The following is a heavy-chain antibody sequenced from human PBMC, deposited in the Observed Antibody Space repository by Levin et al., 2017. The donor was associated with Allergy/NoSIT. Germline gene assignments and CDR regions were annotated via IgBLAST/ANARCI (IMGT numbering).Heavy chain of an antibody. CDR3: ARVALTDAFDI. CDR2: IYYSGST. J-gene: IGHJ3*02. CDR1: GDSISSNNHY. V-gene: IGHV4-39*07. Sequence: SETLSLTCTVSGDSISSNNHYWAWLRQPPGKGLEWIGHIYYSGSTYYNPSLKSRLTISLDTPKNQFSLKLGSVSAADTAVYYCARVALTDAFDIWGLGTMVTVSS. D-gene: IGHD1-14*01.